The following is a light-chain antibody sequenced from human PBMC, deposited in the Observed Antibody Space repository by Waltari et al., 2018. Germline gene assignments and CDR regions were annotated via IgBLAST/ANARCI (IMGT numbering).Light chain of an antibody. Sequence: QSTLTQPPSASGTPGQGVAISCSGSSSNIGTNYVCWYQQLPGTAPKLLIYKNNQWPSGVPDRFSGSKSGTSASLAISGLRSEDEADYYCAAWDDSLSAYVFGTGTKVTVL. J-gene: IGLJ1*01. CDR3: AAWDDSLSAYV. CDR2: KNN. CDR1: SSNIGTNY. V-gene: IGLV1-47*01.